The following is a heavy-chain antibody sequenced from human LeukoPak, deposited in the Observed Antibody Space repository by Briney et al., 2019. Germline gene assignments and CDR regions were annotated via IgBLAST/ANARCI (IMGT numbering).Heavy chain of an antibody. CDR1: GGSITTYY. J-gene: IGHJ5*02. CDR2: VYYSGST. CDR3: ARLLVGATGDCWFDP. D-gene: IGHD1-26*01. V-gene: IGHV4-59*12. Sequence: SETLSFTCTVSGGSITTYYWSWIRQPPGKGLKWIRYVYYSGSTNYNPSLRSRVTISIDTSKNQFSLKLTSVTAADTAVYYCARLLVGATGDCWFDPWGQGTLVTVSS.